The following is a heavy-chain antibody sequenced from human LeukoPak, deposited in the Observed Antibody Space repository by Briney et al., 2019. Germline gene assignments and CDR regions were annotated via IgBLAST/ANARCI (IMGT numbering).Heavy chain of an antibody. CDR1: GGSISSGGYS. CDR3: ARAGGYVYWFDY. Sequence: SETLSLTCAVSGGSISSGGYSWSWIRQPPGKGLEWIGYIYHSGSTYYNPSLKSRVTISVDRSKNQFSLKLSSVTAADTAVYYCARAGGYVYWFDYWGQGTLVTVSS. V-gene: IGHV4-30-2*01. J-gene: IGHJ4*02. D-gene: IGHD2-8*02. CDR2: IYHSGST.